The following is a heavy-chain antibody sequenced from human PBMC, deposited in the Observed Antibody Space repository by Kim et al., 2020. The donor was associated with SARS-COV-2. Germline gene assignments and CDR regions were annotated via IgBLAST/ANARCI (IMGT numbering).Heavy chain of an antibody. Sequence: SETLSLTCSVSGGSIRGSNYYWGWIRQPPGKGLEWIGSINYSGTTYYNPSLKSRVTMSVDTSRNQFSLKLSSMTAADTAVYYCATNHHSNPGYWGQGTLVTVSS. V-gene: IGHV4-39*01. CDR1: GGSIRGSNYY. CDR3: ATNHHSNPGY. CDR2: INYSGTT. J-gene: IGHJ4*02. D-gene: IGHD6-13*01.